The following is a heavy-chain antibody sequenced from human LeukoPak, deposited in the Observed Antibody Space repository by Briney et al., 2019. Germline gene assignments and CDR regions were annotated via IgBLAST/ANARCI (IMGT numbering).Heavy chain of an antibody. Sequence: SETLSLTCTVSRGSISGYSWSWIRQSPGGGLEWIGYIYYSGDTAYNPPLRGRVTLSVDTSKNHFALQLRSVTTADTAVYYCVRGPYGASISKWFDPWGQGTQVIVSP. D-gene: IGHD4/OR15-4a*01. V-gene: IGHV4-59*01. CDR3: VRGPYGASISKWFDP. CDR2: IYYSGDT. CDR1: RGSISGYS. J-gene: IGHJ5*02.